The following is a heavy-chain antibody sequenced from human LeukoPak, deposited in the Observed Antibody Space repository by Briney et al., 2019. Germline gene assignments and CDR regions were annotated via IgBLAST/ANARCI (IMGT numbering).Heavy chain of an antibody. V-gene: IGHV3-73*01. CDR1: GFTFSSYA. CDR2: IRSKANSYAT. J-gene: IGHJ6*02. CDR3: TRLSGMDV. Sequence: GGSLRLSCAASGFTFSSYAMSWVRQASGKGLEWVGRIRSKANSYATAYAASVKGRFTISRDDSKNTAYLQMNSLKTEDTAVYYCTRLSGMDVWGQGTTVTVSS.